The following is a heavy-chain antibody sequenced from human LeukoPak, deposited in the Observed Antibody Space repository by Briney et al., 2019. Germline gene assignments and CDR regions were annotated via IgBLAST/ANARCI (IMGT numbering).Heavy chain of an antibody. V-gene: IGHV3-30*04. J-gene: IGHJ4*02. CDR2: ISYDGSNK. D-gene: IGHD3-22*01. Sequence: GGSLRLSCAAPGFTFSSYAMHWVRQAPGKGLEWVAVISYDGSNKYYADSVKGRFTISRDNSKNTLYLQMNSLRAEDTAVYYCAREVYYYDSSGYPYYFDYWGQGTLVTVSS. CDR1: GFTFSSYA. CDR3: AREVYYYDSSGYPYYFDY.